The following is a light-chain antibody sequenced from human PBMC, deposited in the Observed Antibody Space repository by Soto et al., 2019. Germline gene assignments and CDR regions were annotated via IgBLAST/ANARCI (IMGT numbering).Light chain of an antibody. J-gene: IGKJ2*01. Sequence: EIVLTQSPGTLSLSPGERATLSCRASQSVPSDYVAWYQQKPGQAPRLLIYGAFHRATGIPDRFSGSGSGTDFTLTISRLEPEDFAVYSCQQYGSSPQTFGQGTKLEI. V-gene: IGKV3-20*01. CDR1: QSVPSDY. CDR2: GAF. CDR3: QQYGSSPQT.